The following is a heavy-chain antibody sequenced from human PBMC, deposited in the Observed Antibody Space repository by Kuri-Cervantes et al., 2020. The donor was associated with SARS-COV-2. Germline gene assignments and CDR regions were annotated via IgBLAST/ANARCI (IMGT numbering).Heavy chain of an antibody. Sequence: GESLKISCAASGFTFSSYEMNWVRQAPGKGLEWVSYISSSGSTIYYADSVKGRSTISRDNAKNSLYLQMNSLRAEDTAVYYCAPRGEGSGFDYWGQGTLVTVSS. D-gene: IGHD3-16*01. CDR3: APRGEGSGFDY. J-gene: IGHJ4*02. CDR2: ISSSGSTI. V-gene: IGHV3-48*03. CDR1: GFTFSSYE.